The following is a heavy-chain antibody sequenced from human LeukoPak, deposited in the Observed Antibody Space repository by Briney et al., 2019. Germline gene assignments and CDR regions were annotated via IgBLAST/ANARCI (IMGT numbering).Heavy chain of an antibody. V-gene: IGHV1-8*01. D-gene: IGHD3-16*01. CDR1: GYTFTSYD. J-gene: IGHJ4*02. CDR2: MNPNTGTT. CDR3: ARGRLSLITARANFFDY. Sequence: GASVKVSCKASGYTFTSYDINWVRQATGQGLEWMGWMNPNTGTTGYAEKFQGRVTFSRDTSKTTAYMEVSSLRSDDTAVYYCARGRLSLITARANFFDYWGQGTRVTVSS.